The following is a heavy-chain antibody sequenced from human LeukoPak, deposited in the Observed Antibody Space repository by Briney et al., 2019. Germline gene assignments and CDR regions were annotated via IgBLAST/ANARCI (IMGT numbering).Heavy chain of an antibody. D-gene: IGHD3-22*01. J-gene: IGHJ4*02. V-gene: IGHV4-31*03. CDR3: AWDHSSGPRWAFDY. CDR2: IYYSGST. CDR1: GGSISSGGYY. Sequence: PSQTLSLTCTVSGGSISSGGYYWSWIRQHPGKGLEWIGYIYYSGSTYYNPSLKGRVTISVDTSKNQFSLKLSSVTAADTAVYYCAWDHSSGPRWAFDYWGQGTLVTVSS.